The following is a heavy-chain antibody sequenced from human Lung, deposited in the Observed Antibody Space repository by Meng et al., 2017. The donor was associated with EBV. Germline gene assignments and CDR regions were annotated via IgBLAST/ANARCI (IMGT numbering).Heavy chain of an antibody. V-gene: IGHV4-30-4*01. J-gene: IGHJ4*02. CDR3: GVGLGSYNSH. CDR1: GGSVSSGGYY. Sequence: QVQLQESGPGLVKPSQTLSLTCAFSGGSVSSGGYYWSWIRQPPGKGLEWIGYIYSSGSTYYNPSLKSRASISIDTSKNQFSLKVTSPTAADTAVYYCGVGLGSYNSHWGQGTLVTVSS. D-gene: IGHD1-26*01. CDR2: IYSSGST.